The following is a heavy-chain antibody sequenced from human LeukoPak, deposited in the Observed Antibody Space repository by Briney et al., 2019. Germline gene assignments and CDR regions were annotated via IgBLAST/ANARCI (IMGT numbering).Heavy chain of an antibody. D-gene: IGHD3-3*01. CDR2: IYYSRST. Sequence: LETPFLTPTVSRDSTTGSSYYSASIRQPPGEGLGYIGAIYYSRSTYYNPSLKRRVTMSLDTAKNQYSLQLTSVTAADTAVYFCARAPGLEWLFKPFYFDFWGRGTLVTVSS. CDR1: RDSTTGSSYY. V-gene: IGHV4-39*07. J-gene: IGHJ4*02. CDR3: ARAPGLEWLFKPFYFDF.